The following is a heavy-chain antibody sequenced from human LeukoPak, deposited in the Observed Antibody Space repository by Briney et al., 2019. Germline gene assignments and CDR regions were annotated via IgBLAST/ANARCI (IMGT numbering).Heavy chain of an antibody. D-gene: IGHD6-13*01. V-gene: IGHV4-34*01. J-gene: IGHJ4*02. CDR3: ARGLPTAAGTGGDC. Sequence: SETLSLTCAVYGGSFSGYYWNWIRQPPGKGLEWIGEINHSGSTNYNPSLKSRVTISADTSKNQFSLKLSSVTAADTAVYYCARGLPTAAGTGGDCWGQGTLVTVSS. CDR2: INHSGST. CDR1: GGSFSGYY.